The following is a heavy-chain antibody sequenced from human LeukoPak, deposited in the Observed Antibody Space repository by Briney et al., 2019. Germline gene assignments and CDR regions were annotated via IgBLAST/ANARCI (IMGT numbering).Heavy chain of an antibody. CDR3: AKGYGSEHSYYYYYMDV. CDR2: ISSNGGST. J-gene: IGHJ6*03. V-gene: IGHV3-64*01. D-gene: IGHD3-10*01. CDR1: GFTFSSYA. Sequence: PGGSLRLSCAASGFTFSSYAMHWVRQAPGKGLEYVSAISSNGGSTYYANSVKGRFTISRDNSKNTLYLQMSSLRAEDTAVYYCAKGYGSEHSYYYYYMDVWGKGTTVTISS.